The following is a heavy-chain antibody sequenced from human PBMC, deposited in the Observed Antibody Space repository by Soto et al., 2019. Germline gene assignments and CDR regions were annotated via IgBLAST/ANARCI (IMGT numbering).Heavy chain of an antibody. V-gene: IGHV4-59*01. J-gene: IGHJ5*02. Sequence: SETLSLTCTGSGGSIISYYWSWIRQPPGKGLEWIGYIYYSGSTNYNPSLKSRVTISVDTSKNQFSLKLSSVTAADTAVYYCARSNDGDDIDPWGQGTLVTVSS. CDR1: GGSIISYY. CDR2: IYYSGST. D-gene: IGHD4-17*01. CDR3: ARSNDGDDIDP.